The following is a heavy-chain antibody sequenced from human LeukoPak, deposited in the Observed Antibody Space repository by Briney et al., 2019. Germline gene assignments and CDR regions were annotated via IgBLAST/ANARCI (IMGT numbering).Heavy chain of an antibody. CDR2: ISAYNGNT. J-gene: IGHJ4*02. CDR3: ARGLHYYDSSGGTDY. V-gene: IGHV1-18*01. D-gene: IGHD3-22*01. CDR1: GYTFTSYG. Sequence: ASVKVSCKASGYTFTSYGICWVRQAPGQGLEWMGWISAYNGNTNYAQKLQGRLTMTTDTSTSTAYMELRSLRSDDTAVYYWARGLHYYDSSGGTDYWGQGTLVTVSS.